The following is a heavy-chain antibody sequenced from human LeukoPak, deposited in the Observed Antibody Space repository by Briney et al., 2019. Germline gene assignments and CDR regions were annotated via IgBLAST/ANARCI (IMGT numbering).Heavy chain of an antibody. CDR3: AREAGDSPVYFDY. CDR2: IIPIFGTA. D-gene: IGHD7-27*01. V-gene: IGHV1-69*13. J-gene: IGHJ4*02. CDR1: VGTFSSYA. Sequence: ASVNVSCKASVGTFSSYAISWVGQAPGQELEWMGGIIPIFGTANYAQKFQGRVTITADESTSTAYMELSSLRSEDTAVYYCAREAGDSPVYFDYWGQGTLVTVSS.